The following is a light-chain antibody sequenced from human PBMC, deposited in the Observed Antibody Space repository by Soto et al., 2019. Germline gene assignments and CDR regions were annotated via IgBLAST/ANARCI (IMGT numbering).Light chain of an antibody. Sequence: DVVMTQSPLSLPVTLGQPASISCRSSQSLAYSDGNTYVNWFQQRPGQSPRRLIYKVSNRDSGVPGRFSGSGSGTDFTLKICRVEAEDVGVYYCVQGPHWATYIFGQGTKLDIK. J-gene: IGKJ2*01. CDR2: KVS. CDR3: VQGPHWATYI. V-gene: IGKV2-30*01. CDR1: QSLAYSDGNTY.